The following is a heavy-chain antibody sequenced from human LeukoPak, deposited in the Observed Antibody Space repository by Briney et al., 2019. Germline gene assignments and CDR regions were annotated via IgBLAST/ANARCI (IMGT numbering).Heavy chain of an antibody. CDR1: GYSFDRYG. V-gene: IGHV1-18*01. D-gene: IGHD3-22*01. CDR2: IGAFNGNT. J-gene: IGHJ3*02. Sequence: GASVKVSCKASGYSFDRYGISWVRQAPGQGLEWLGWIGAFNGNTNYAQNPQGRVTMTADTSTTTAYMELRSLSSDDTAVYYCARDFLSYDGSENHFEDTFDIWGQGTMVTVSS. CDR3: ARDFLSYDGSENHFEDTFDI.